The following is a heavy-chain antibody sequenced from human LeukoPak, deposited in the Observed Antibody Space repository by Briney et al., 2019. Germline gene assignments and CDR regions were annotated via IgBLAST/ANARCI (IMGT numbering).Heavy chain of an antibody. CDR3: AKDLPFGVVIMEFDY. J-gene: IGHJ4*02. CDR1: GFTFSSYS. Sequence: TGGSLRLSCAASGFTFSSYSMNWVRQAPGKGLEWGSSITSSSSYIYYADSVKGRFTISRDNAKNSLYLQMNSLRAEDTAVYYCAKDLPFGVVIMEFDYWGQGTLVTVSS. D-gene: IGHD3-3*01. V-gene: IGHV3-21*04. CDR2: ITSSSSYI.